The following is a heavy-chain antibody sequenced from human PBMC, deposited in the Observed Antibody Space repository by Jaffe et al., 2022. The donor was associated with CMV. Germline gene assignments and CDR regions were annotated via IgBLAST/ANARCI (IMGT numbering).Heavy chain of an antibody. J-gene: IGHJ4*02. CDR3: ARNSLPDSSGYYYGLDY. Sequence: QVQLVQSGAEVKKPGASVKVSCKASGYTFTSYYMHWVRQAPGQGLEWMGIINPSGGSTSYAQKFQGRVTMTRDTSTSTVYMELSSLRSEDTAVYYCARNSLPDSSGYYYGLDYWGQGTLVTVSS. V-gene: IGHV1-46*01. CDR2: INPSGGST. CDR1: GYTFTSYY. D-gene: IGHD3-22*01.